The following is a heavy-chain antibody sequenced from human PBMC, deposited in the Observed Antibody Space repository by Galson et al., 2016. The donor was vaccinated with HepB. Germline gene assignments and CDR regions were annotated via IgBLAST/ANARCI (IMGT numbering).Heavy chain of an antibody. CDR2: IYAGNSET. CDR3: ARQSSIMGDIDS. Sequence: SGAEVKKPGESLQISCKGSGYSFTSYWIAWVRQMPGKGLEWMGIIYAGNSETRYSPSFQGQVTISADKSIDTAYLQWRSLKASETAMYYCARQSSIMGDIDSRGQGTLCAVSS. CDR1: GYSFTSYW. V-gene: IGHV5-51*01. J-gene: IGHJ4*02. D-gene: IGHD3-16*01.